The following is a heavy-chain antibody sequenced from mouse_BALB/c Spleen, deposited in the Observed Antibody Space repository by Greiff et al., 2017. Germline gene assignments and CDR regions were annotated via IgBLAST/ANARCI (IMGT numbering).Heavy chain of an antibody. CDR3: ARATTRAMDY. V-gene: IGHV14-3*02. Sequence: EVQLQESGAELVKPGASVKLSCTASGFNIKDTYMHWVKQRPEQGLEWIGRIDPANGNTKYDPKFQGKATITADTSSNTAYLQLSSLTSEDTAVYYCARATTRAMDYWGQGTSVTVSS. D-gene: IGHD1-1*01. CDR1: GFNIKDTY. J-gene: IGHJ4*01. CDR2: IDPANGNT.